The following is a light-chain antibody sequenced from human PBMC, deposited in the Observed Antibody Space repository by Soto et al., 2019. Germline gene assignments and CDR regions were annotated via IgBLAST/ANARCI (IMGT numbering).Light chain of an antibody. Sequence: EIVMAQFSATLSVSPGERAAPSCRASQSVSRKLAWYRQRPGQAPRVLIYDTSTRATGIPARFSGSGSGTEFTLTISSLEPEDFEVYYCQQRSNSPSAFGQGTRLEIK. CDR2: DTS. CDR3: QQRSNSPSA. V-gene: IGKV3-11*01. CDR1: QSVSRK. J-gene: IGKJ5*01.